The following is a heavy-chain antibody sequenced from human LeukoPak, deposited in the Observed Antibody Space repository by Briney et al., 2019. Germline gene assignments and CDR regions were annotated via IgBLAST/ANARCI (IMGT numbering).Heavy chain of an antibody. CDR3: ARTGSYYGRDAFDI. D-gene: IGHD1-26*01. J-gene: IGHJ3*02. CDR1: GNAFTSYA. V-gene: IGHV7-4-1*02. CDR2: INTNTGNP. Sequence: ASVKVSCKASGNAFTSYAMHWVRQAPGQGLEWMGWINTNTGNPTYAQGFTGRFVFSLDTSVSTAHLQISSLKAEDTAVYYCARTGSYYGRDAFDIWGQGTMVTVSS.